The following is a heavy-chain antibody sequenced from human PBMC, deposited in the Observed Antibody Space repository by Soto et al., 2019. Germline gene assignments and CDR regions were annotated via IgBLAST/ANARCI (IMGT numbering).Heavy chain of an antibody. Sequence: EVQLLESGGGSVQPGGSLRLSCAASGFTFSSYAMHWVRRPPGKGLEWVSSISGSGGTAYYADSVKGRFSISRDSLVNTHDLQMNRLRTDDSAVYYCAKGREQNWNFDYWGQGTLVSVSP. D-gene: IGHD1-1*01. V-gene: IGHV3-23*01. CDR1: GFTFSSYA. CDR3: AKGREQNWNFDY. CDR2: ISGSGGTA. J-gene: IGHJ4*02.